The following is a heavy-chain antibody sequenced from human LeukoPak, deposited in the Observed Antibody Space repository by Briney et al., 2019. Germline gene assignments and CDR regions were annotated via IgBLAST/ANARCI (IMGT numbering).Heavy chain of an antibody. Sequence: GGSLRLSCAASGFTFSSYAMHWVRQAPGKGLEWVAVISYDGSNKYYADSVKGRFTISRDNSKNTLYLQMNSLRAEDTAVYYCARVPPYSSGVGGFDYWGQGTLVTVSS. CDR1: GFTFSSYA. CDR3: ARVPPYSSGVGGFDY. J-gene: IGHJ4*02. CDR2: ISYDGSNK. D-gene: IGHD6-19*01. V-gene: IGHV3-30-3*01.